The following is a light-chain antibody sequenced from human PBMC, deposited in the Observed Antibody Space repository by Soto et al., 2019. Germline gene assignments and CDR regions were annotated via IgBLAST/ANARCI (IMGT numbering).Light chain of an antibody. CDR2: EVS. Sequence: QSALTQPASVSGSPGQSITISCTGTSSDVAGYNYVSWYQQHPGKAPKLMIYEVSNRPSGVPDRFSGSKSGNTASLTISGLQAEDEADYYCSLYTSSSTWVFGGGTKLTVL. CDR3: SLYTSSSTWV. J-gene: IGLJ3*02. CDR1: SSDVAGYNY. V-gene: IGLV2-14*01.